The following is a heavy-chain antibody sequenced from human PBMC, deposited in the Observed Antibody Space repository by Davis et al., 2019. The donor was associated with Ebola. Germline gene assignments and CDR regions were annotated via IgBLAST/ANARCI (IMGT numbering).Heavy chain of an antibody. D-gene: IGHD3-16*01. CDR3: AIGGIKGGFDY. Sequence: AASVKVSCKASGYTFTGYYMHWVRQAPGQGLEWMGIINPSGGSTSYAQKFQGRVTMTRDTSTSTVYMELSSLRSEDTAIYYCAIGGIKGGFDYWGRGTLVTVSS. CDR2: INPSGGST. CDR1: GYTFTGYY. J-gene: IGHJ4*02. V-gene: IGHV1-46*01.